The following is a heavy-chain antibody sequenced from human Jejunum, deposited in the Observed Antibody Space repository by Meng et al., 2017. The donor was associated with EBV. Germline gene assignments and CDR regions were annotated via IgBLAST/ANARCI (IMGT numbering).Heavy chain of an antibody. CDR3: ARERRGYYAEH. CDR1: GFTFSNYA. D-gene: IGHD6-25*01. CDR2: ISYDGSDE. Sequence: QVHLEGAGGGVVQARRSLRLSCAASGFTFSNYAMHWVRQAPGKGLEWVALISYDGSDEYYADSVKGRFTISRDSSESTLYLQMNNLRAEDTAIYYCARERRGYYAEHWGQGTLVTVSS. V-gene: IGHV3-30*03. J-gene: IGHJ1*01.